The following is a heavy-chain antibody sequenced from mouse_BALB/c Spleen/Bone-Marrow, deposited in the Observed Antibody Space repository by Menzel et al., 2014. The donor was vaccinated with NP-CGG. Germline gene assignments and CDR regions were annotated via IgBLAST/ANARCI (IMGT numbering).Heavy chain of an antibody. CDR2: INPYNGGT. V-gene: IGHV1-18*01. CDR1: GYSFTGYT. J-gene: IGHJ4*01. Sequence: VQLQQPGPELVKPGASMKISCKASGYSFTGYTMNWVKQSHGKNLEWIGLINPYNGGTSYNQKFKGKATLTVDKSSSASCIELLSLTSEDSAVYYCASDRYGVAMDYWGQGTSVTVSS. CDR3: ASDRYGVAMDY. D-gene: IGHD2-14*01.